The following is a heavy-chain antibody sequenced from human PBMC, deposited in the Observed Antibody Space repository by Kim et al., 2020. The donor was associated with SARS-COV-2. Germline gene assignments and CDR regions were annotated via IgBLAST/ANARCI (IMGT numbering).Heavy chain of an antibody. CDR2: IYPGDSDT. D-gene: IGHD3-3*01. Sequence: GESLKISCKGSGYSFTSYWIGWVRQMPGKGLEWMGIIYPGDSDTRYSPSFQGQVTISADKSISTAYLQWSSLKASDTAMYYCARSPTLNYDFWADAFDIWGQGTMVTVSS. CDR3: ARSPTLNYDFWADAFDI. CDR1: GYSFTSYW. V-gene: IGHV5-51*01. J-gene: IGHJ3*02.